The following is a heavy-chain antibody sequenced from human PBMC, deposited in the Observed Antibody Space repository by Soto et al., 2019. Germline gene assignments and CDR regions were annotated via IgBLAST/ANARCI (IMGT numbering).Heavy chain of an antibody. V-gene: IGHV4-4*07. CDR1: GGSITDYS. D-gene: IGHD2-21*02. CDR2: IFSSGST. Sequence: SETLSLACTVSGGSITDYSWVWIRQPAGKGLEWIGRIFSSGSTNYNPSLKGRITMSLDTSKNQFSLKLNSATATDTAVYFCARDQGVVVTADNWFDPWGQGILVTVSS. J-gene: IGHJ5*02. CDR3: ARDQGVVVTADNWFDP.